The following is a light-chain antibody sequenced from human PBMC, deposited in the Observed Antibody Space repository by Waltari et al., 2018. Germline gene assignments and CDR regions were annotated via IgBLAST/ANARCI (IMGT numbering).Light chain of an antibody. CDR2: DVS. CDR1: QGIGND. V-gene: IGKV1-17*01. J-gene: IGKJ1*01. CDR3: LQLNSYPWT. Sequence: DIQMTQSPSSLSASVGDRVTITCRASQGIGNDLGWYQQKPGKAPKRLIYDVSRLQSGVPSRFSGSGSGTEFTLTISSLQPEDFATYYCLQLNSYPWTFGQGTKVEIK.